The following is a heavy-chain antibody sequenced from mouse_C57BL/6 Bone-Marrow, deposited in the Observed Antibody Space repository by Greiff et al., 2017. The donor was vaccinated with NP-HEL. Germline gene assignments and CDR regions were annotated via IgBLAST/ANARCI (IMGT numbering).Heavy chain of an antibody. CDR2: INPGSGGT. CDR1: GYAFTNYL. D-gene: IGHD2-14*01. V-gene: IGHV1-54*01. Sequence: QVQLKESGAELVRPGTSVKVSCKASGYAFTNYLIEWVKQRPGQGLEWIGVINPGSGGTNYNEKFKGKATLTADKSSSTAYMQLSSLTSEDSAVYFCARGVPYYAMDYWGQGTSVTVSS. J-gene: IGHJ4*01. CDR3: ARGVPYYAMDY.